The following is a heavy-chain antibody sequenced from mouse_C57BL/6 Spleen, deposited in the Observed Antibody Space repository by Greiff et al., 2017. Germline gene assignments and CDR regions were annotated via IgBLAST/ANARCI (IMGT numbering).Heavy chain of an antibody. CDR2: IDPNSGGN. Sequence: QVQLQQSGAELVKPGASVKLSCKASGYTFTSYWMHWVKQRPGRGLEWIGRIDPNSGGNKYNEKFKSKATLTVDKPSSPAYMQLSSLTSEDSAVYYCAMIYYDYEGFDYWGQGTTRTVSS. CDR1: GYTFTSYW. CDR3: AMIYYDYEGFDY. J-gene: IGHJ2*01. V-gene: IGHV1-72*01. D-gene: IGHD2-4*01.